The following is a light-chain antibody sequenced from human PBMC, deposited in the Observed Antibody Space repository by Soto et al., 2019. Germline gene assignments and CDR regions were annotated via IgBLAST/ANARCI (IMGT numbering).Light chain of an antibody. J-gene: IGKJ2*01. CDR1: QDISRW. V-gene: IGKV1-12*01. Sequence: DIQMTQSPSSVSASVGDRVTIACRASQDISRWLAWYQQKPGDAPKFLIYAASSLETGVPSRFSGSASGTDFTLTISSLQPEDFATYYCQQANSFPYTFGQGTKLEMK. CDR3: QQANSFPYT. CDR2: AAS.